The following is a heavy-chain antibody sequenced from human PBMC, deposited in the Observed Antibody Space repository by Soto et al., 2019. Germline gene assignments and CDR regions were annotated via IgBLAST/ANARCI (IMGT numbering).Heavy chain of an antibody. J-gene: IGHJ4*02. CDR2: ISGSGGST. V-gene: IGHV3-23*01. D-gene: IGHD6-19*01. CDR3: AKGRMRYSSGRYYFDY. Sequence: PGGSLRLSCAASGFTFSSYAMSWVRQAPGKGLEWVSAISGSGGSTYYADSVKGRFTISRDNSKNTLYLQMNSLRAEDTAVYYCAKGRMRYSSGRYYFDYWGQGTLDTVSS. CDR1: GFTFSSYA.